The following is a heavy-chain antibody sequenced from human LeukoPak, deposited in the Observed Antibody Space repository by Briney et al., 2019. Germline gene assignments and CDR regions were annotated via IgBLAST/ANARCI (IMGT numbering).Heavy chain of an antibody. V-gene: IGHV3-73*01. CDR3: TVYGDYGPDGFDV. D-gene: IGHD4-17*01. J-gene: IGHJ3*01. CDR1: GFSFSGSA. CDR2: IKSKANNYAT. Sequence: TGGSLRLSCAASGFSFSGSAMHWVRQASGKGLEWVGRIKSKANNYATAYAASVKGRFTVSRGDSKNTAYLQMNSLKTEDTAVYYCTVYGDYGPDGFDVWGQGTMVTVSS.